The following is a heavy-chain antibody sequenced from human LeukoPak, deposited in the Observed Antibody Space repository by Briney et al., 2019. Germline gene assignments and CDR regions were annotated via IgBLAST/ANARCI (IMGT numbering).Heavy chain of an antibody. Sequence: GGSLRLSCAASGFTFNSYVMSWVRQAPGRGLEWVSGIDYAGGSTNYADSVQGRFTVSRDNSKNTLYLQMHSLRAEDTAIYYCAATRVCGGVLLRPNCLYFENWGLGTLVTVSS. D-gene: IGHD3-10*01. CDR1: GFTFNSYV. V-gene: IGHV3-23*01. CDR3: AATRVCGGVLLRPNCLYFEN. J-gene: IGHJ4*02. CDR2: IDYAGGST.